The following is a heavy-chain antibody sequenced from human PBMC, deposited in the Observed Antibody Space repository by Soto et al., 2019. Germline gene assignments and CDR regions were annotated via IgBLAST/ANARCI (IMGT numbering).Heavy chain of an antibody. Sequence: PGWSLRLSCAASVFTFISYSMSWVRQAPGKGLEWVSGFRSSGDDGTTYYADSVKGRFTISRDNSKNTLFLQMNSLRAEDTAIYYCAKQVNSGSGSQYFDYWGQGTLVTVSS. V-gene: IGHV3-23*01. CDR3: AKQVNSGSGSQYFDY. D-gene: IGHD3-10*01. J-gene: IGHJ4*02. CDR1: VFTFISYS. CDR2: FRSSGDDGTT.